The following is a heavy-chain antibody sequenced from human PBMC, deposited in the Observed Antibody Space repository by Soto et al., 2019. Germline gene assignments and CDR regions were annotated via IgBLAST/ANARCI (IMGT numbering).Heavy chain of an antibody. Sequence: SETLSLTCTVSGGSISSYYWSWIRQPPGKGLEWIGYIYYSGSTYYNPSLKSRVTISVDTSKNQFSLKLSSVTAADTAVYYCASYCISTSCYSSFDYWGQGTLVTVSS. V-gene: IGHV4-59*08. D-gene: IGHD2-2*01. J-gene: IGHJ4*02. CDR2: IYYSGST. CDR1: GGSISSYY. CDR3: ASYCISTSCYSSFDY.